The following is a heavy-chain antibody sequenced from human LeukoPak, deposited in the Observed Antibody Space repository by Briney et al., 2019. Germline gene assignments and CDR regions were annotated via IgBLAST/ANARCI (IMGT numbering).Heavy chain of an antibody. D-gene: IGHD6-19*01. J-gene: IGHJ5*02. V-gene: IGHV4-34*01. CDR2: INHSGST. CDR1: GGSFSGYY. Sequence: PSETLSLTCAVYGGSFSGYYWSWIRQPPGKGLEWIGEINHSGSTNYNPSLKSRVTISVDTSKNQFSLKLSSVTAADTAVYYCAREPDSSGWYWGDNWFDPWGQGTLVTVSS. CDR3: AREPDSSGWYWGDNWFDP.